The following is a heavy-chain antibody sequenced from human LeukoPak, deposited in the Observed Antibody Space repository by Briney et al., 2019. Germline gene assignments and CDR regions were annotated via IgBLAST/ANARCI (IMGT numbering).Heavy chain of an antibody. CDR3: ARDLWFGELLYNLPDY. CDR1: GYTFTNYD. D-gene: IGHD3-10*01. J-gene: IGHJ4*02. Sequence: ASVKVSCKASGYTFTNYDINWVRQAPGQGLEWMGWINPNSGGTNYAQKFQGRVTMTRDTSISTAYMELSRLRSDDTAVYYCARDLWFGELLYNLPDYWGQGTLVTVSS. CDR2: INPNSGGT. V-gene: IGHV1-2*02.